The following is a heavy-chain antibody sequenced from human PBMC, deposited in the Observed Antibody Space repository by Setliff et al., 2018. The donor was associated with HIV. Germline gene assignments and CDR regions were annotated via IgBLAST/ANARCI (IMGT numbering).Heavy chain of an antibody. Sequence: PGGSLRLSCGGSGFWFNAYWMTWVRQTPGKGLEWVGRIRSKANNYATAYGASVKGRFIISRDDSKNTTYLQMNSLKSEDTAIYYCAKDRFSGSSSLDSWGQGTLVTVSS. V-gene: IGHV3-73*01. CDR1: GFWFNAYW. CDR2: IRSKANNYAT. CDR3: AKDRFSGSSSLDS. J-gene: IGHJ4*02. D-gene: IGHD1-26*01.